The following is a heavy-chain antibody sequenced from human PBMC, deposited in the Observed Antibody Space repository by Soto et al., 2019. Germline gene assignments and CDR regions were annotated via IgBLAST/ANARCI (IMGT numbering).Heavy chain of an antibody. CDR2: ISSSSSYI. Sequence: EVQLVESGGGLVQPGGSLRLSCAASGFTFSSYSMNWVRQAPGKGLEWVSSISSSSSYIYYADSVKGRFTISRDNAKNSLYLQMNSLRAEDTAVYYCARDCGGDCYFGADAFDIWGQGTMVTVSS. CDR1: GFTFSSYS. D-gene: IGHD2-21*01. V-gene: IGHV3-21*01. CDR3: ARDCGGDCYFGADAFDI. J-gene: IGHJ3*02.